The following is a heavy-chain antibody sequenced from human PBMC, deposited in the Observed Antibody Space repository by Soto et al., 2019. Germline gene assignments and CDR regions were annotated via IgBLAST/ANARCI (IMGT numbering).Heavy chain of an antibody. CDR2: IDPSGSYT. D-gene: IGHD2-15*01. V-gene: IGHV5-10-1*01. CDR1: GYSFTSYW. J-gene: IGHJ6*02. CDR3: ARPIGYCSGGSCYSGYYYYGMDV. Sequence: GESLKISCKGSGYSFTSYWISWVRQMPGKGLEWMGSIDPSGSYTNYSPSFQGHVTISADKSISTAYLQWSSLKASDTAMYYCARPIGYCSGGSCYSGYYYYGMDVWGQGTEVTVSS.